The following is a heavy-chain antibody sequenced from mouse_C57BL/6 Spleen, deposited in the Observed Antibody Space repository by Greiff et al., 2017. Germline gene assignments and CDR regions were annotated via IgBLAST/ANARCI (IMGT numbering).Heavy chain of an antibody. D-gene: IGHD1-1*01. Sequence: VQLQESGAELVKPGASVKISCKASGYAFSSYWMNWVKQRPGKGLEWIGQIYPGDGDTNYNGKFKGKATLTADKSSSTAYMQLSSLTSEDSAVYFCARGDYGSSLFDYWGKGTTLTVSS. CDR2: IYPGDGDT. J-gene: IGHJ2*01. CDR3: ARGDYGSSLFDY. CDR1: GYAFSSYW. V-gene: IGHV1-80*01.